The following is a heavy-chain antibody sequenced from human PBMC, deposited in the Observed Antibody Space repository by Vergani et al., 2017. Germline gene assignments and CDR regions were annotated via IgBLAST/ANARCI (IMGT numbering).Heavy chain of an antibody. V-gene: IGHV4-39*07. J-gene: IGHJ6*02. Sequence: QLQLQESGPGLVKPSETLSLTCTVSGGSISSYYWSWIRQPPGKGLEWIGSIYYSGSTYYNPSLKSRVTISVDTSKNQFSLKLSSVTAADTAVYYCARDPEVVTQHYYYYGMDVWGQGTTVTVSS. D-gene: IGHD4-23*01. CDR2: IYYSGST. CDR1: GGSISSYY. CDR3: ARDPEVVTQHYYYYGMDV.